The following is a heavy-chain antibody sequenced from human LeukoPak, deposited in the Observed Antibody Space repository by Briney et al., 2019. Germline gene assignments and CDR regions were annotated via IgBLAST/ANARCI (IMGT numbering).Heavy chain of an antibody. J-gene: IGHJ4*02. D-gene: IGHD4-17*01. Sequence: SQTLSLTCTVSGGSISSGSYYWSWIRQPAGKGLEWIGRIYTSGSTNYNPSLKSRVTISVDTSKNQFSLKLSSMTAADTAVYYCARDRNDYGDYVIDWGQGTLVTVSS. V-gene: IGHV4-61*02. CDR2: IYTSGST. CDR1: GGSISSGSYY. CDR3: ARDRNDYGDYVID.